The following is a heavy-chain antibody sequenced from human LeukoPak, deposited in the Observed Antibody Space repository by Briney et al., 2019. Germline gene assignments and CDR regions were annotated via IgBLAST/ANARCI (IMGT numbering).Heavy chain of an antibody. CDR1: GFTFSSYA. D-gene: IGHD2-8*01. V-gene: IGHV3-30-3*01. CDR3: ARDRVYPDY. CDR2: ISYDGSNK. Sequence: GGSLRLSCAASGFTFSSYAMHWVRQAPGKGLEWVAVISYDGSNKHYADSVKGRFTISRDNAKNSLYLQMNSLRAEDTAVYYCARDRVYPDYWGQGTLVTVSS. J-gene: IGHJ4*02.